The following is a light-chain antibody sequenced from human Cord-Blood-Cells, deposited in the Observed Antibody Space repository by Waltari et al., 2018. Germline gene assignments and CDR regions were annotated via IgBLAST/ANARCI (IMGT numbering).Light chain of an antibody. J-gene: IGKJ4*01. CDR1: PRVSSY. CDR3: QQRSNWPLT. Sequence: EIVLTQSPATLSLSPGERATLSCRASPRVSSYLAWYQQKPGQAPRLLIYDASNRATGIPARFSGSGSGTDFTLTISSLEPEEFAVYYCQQRSNWPLTFGGGTKVEIK. CDR2: DAS. V-gene: IGKV3-11*01.